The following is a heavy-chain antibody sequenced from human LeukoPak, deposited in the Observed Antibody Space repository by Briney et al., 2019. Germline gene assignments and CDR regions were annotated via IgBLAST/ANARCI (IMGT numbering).Heavy chain of an antibody. D-gene: IGHD6-19*01. V-gene: IGHV3-20*04. CDR2: LNWNGSAT. CDR1: GFTFNDYG. J-gene: IGHJ5*02. Sequence: PGGSLRLSCATSGFTFNDYGMSWVRQAPGKGLEWVSGLNWNGSATTYADSVKGRFTISRDNTENSLYLQINSLRAEDTAFYYSARVAVGGNWFDTWGQGTLVTVSS. CDR3: ARVAVGGNWFDT.